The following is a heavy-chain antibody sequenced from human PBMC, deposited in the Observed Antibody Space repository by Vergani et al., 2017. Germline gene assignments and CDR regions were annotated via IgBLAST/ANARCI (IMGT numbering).Heavy chain of an antibody. CDR1: GDSISSYY. CDR2: IYYSGST. V-gene: IGHV4-59*01. J-gene: IGHJ6*03. CDR3: ARDNYDILTGYYTDYYYYYMDV. Sequence: QVQLQESGPGLVKPSETLSLTCTVSGDSISSYYWSWIRQPPGKGLEWIGYIYYSGSTNYNPSLKSRVTISLDTSKNQFSLKLSSVTAADTAVYYCARDNYDILTGYYTDYYYYYMDVWGKXP. D-gene: IGHD3-9*01.